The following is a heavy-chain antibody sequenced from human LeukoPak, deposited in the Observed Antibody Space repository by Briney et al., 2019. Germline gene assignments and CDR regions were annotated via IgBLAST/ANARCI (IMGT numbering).Heavy chain of an antibody. CDR1: GYTFTGYY. D-gene: IGHD3-9*01. V-gene: IGHV1-2*02. CDR2: INPNSGGT. Sequence: ASVKVSCKASGYTFTGYYMHWVRQAPGQGLEWMGWINPNSGGTNYAQKFQGRVTMTRDTSISTAYMELSRLRSDDTAVYYCARGPRYFDWSQGGFDYWGQGTLVTVSS. CDR3: ARGPRYFDWSQGGFDY. J-gene: IGHJ4*02.